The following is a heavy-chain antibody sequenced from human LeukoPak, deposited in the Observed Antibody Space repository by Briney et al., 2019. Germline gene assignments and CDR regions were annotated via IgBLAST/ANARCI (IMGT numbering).Heavy chain of an antibody. CDR2: ISSSSSTI. CDR1: GVTFSSYS. Sequence: GGSLRLSCAASGVTFSSYSMNWVRQAPGKGLEWVSFISSSSSTIYYADSVKGRFTISRDNAKNSLYLQMNSLSAEDTAVYYCARDRGGSYSAIDYWGQGTLVTVSS. J-gene: IGHJ4*02. D-gene: IGHD1-26*01. CDR3: ARDRGGSYSAIDY. V-gene: IGHV3-48*04.